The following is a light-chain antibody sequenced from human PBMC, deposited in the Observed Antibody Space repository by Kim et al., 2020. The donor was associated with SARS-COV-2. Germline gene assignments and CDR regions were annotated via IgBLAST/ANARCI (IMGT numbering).Light chain of an antibody. J-gene: IGKJ1*01. CDR3: QHYDVYPWS. CDR2: KAS. Sequence: DILMTQSPSTLSASVGDRVTITCRASQSINNWLAWYQQKPGRAPKVLIYKASTLETGVSPRFSGSGSETEFTLTISSLQPDDFATYYCQHYDVYPWSFGQGTKVDIK. V-gene: IGKV1-5*03. CDR1: QSINNW.